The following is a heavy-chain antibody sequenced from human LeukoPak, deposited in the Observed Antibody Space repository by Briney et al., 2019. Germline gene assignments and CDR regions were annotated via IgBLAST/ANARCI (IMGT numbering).Heavy chain of an antibody. CDR1: GFTFSSYA. Sequence: PGGSLRLSCAASGFTFSSYAMSWVRQAPGKGLEWVSAISGSGGSTYYADSVKGRFTISRDNSKNTLYLQMNSLRAEDTAVYSCAKDTEDIVVVPHAPLDYWGQGTLVTVSS. CDR3: AKDTEDIVVVPHAPLDY. J-gene: IGHJ4*02. CDR2: ISGSGGST. V-gene: IGHV3-23*01. D-gene: IGHD2-2*01.